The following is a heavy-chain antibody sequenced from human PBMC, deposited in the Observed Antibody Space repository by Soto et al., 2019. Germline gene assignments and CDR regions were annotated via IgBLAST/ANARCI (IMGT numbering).Heavy chain of an antibody. CDR1: GFTFDDYA. V-gene: IGHV3-9*01. Sequence: GGSLRLSCAASGFTFDDYAMHWVRQAPGKGLEWVSGISWNSGSIGYADSVKGRFTISRDNAKNSLYLQMNSLRAEDTALYYCEKGSFQWLVPDFDYWGQGTLLTVSS. CDR2: ISWNSGSI. CDR3: EKGSFQWLVPDFDY. J-gene: IGHJ4*02. D-gene: IGHD6-19*01.